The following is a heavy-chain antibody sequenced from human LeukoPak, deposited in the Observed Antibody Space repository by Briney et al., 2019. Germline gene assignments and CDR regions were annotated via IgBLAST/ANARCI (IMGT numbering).Heavy chain of an antibody. CDR1: GGAFSSYA. J-gene: IGHJ5*02. CDR2: ITPIFGTA. D-gene: IGHD6-13*01. V-gene: IGHV1-69*13. Sequence: GASVKVSCKASGGAFSSYAISWVRQAPGQGLEWMGGITPIFGTAHYAHNFQGRVAITADESTSTAYMELSSLRSEDTAVYYCARRAYSSSWYWFDPWGQGTLVTVSS. CDR3: ARRAYSSSWYWFDP.